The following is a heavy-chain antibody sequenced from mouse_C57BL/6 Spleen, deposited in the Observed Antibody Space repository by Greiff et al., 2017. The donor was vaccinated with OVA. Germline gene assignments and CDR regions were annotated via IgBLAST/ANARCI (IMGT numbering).Heavy chain of an antibody. CDR2: ISSDSSTI. CDR3: ARSDYSNYDYSAMAY. D-gene: IGHD2-5*01. CDR1: GFTFSDYG. Sequence: EVQLVESGGGLVKPGGSLKLSCAASGFTFSDYGMHWVRQAPEKGLEWVAYISSDSSTIYYADTVKGRYTISRDNAKNTMFRQLTSLRSEGAAMYCCARSDYSNYDYSAMAYWGQGTSVTVSS. V-gene: IGHV5-17*01. J-gene: IGHJ4*01.